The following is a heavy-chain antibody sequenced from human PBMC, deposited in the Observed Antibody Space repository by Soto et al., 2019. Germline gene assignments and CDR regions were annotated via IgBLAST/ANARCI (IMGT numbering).Heavy chain of an antibody. CDR2: ISGSSDST. CDR3: ERRITMIVDVIEKDFDI. Sequence: WGSXRLSCASSGGICISYSINWVRHAPGKGLEWVSGISGSSDSTDYADFVKGRFTISRENLKNTMYLQMKSLRAEDTAVYYCERRITMIVDVIEKDFDIRGPGTMVT. CDR1: GGICISYS. J-gene: IGHJ3*02. V-gene: IGHV3-23*01. D-gene: IGHD3-22*01.